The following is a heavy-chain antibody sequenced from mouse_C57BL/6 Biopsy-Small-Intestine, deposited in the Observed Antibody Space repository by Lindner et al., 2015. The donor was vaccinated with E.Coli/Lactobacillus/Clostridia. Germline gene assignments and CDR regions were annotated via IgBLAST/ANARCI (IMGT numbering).Heavy chain of an antibody. J-gene: IGHJ4*01. CDR2: FNPGGAGT. CDR3: ARSHQKVLEY. Sequence: SVKVSCKTSGYTFTNYYMHWVRQAPGQGLEWMGIFNPGGAGTRYAQKFQGRLAMTRDTSTSTVYMELSSLRSDDTAVYYCARSHQKVLEYWGQGTLVTVSS. V-gene: IGHV1S61*01. CDR1: GYTFTNYY. D-gene: IGHD2-14*01.